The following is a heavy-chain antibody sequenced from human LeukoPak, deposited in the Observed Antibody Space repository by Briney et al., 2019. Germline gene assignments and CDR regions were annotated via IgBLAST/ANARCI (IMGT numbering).Heavy chain of an antibody. J-gene: IGHJ6*02. D-gene: IGHD3-3*01. Sequence: GSSVKVSCKASGGTFSSYAISWVRQAPGQGLEWMGRIIPILGIANYAQKFQGRVTITADKSTSTAYMELSSLRSEDTAVYYCARTSDFWSPSDYYYYGMDVWGQGTTVTVSS. CDR1: GGTFSSYA. CDR3: ARTSDFWSPSDYYYYGMDV. V-gene: IGHV1-69*04. CDR2: IIPILGIA.